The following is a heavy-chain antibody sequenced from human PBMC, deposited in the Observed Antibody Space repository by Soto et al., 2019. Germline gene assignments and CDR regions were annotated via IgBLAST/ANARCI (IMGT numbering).Heavy chain of an antibody. J-gene: IGHJ6*02. V-gene: IGHV1-69*02. D-gene: IGHD6-13*01. CDR2: IIPILGIA. CDR3: ARLPGIAPTRGMDV. Sequence: QVQLVQSGAEVKKPGSSVKVSCKASGGTFSSYTISWVRQAPGQGLEWMGRIIPILGIANYAQKFQGRVTITADKSTSTAYMELSSLRSEDTAVYYCARLPGIAPTRGMDVWGQGTTVTVSS. CDR1: GGTFSSYT.